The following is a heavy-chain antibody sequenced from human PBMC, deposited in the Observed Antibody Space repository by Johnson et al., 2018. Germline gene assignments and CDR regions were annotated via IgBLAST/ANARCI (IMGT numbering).Heavy chain of an antibody. CDR2: ICCEGSNK. D-gene: IGHD6-6*01. Sequence: QVQLVQSGGGAVQSGKSLRLSCAASASISSDYAMQWVRQAPGKGLEWLSVICCEGSNKYYADYVKGRFIISRDNSKNTLYLQMNSLRAEDTAVYYCSRFVRRDAFDIWVQGTMVTVAS. CDR1: ASISSDYA. V-gene: IGHV3-33*01. J-gene: IGHJ3*02. CDR3: SRFVRRDAFDI.